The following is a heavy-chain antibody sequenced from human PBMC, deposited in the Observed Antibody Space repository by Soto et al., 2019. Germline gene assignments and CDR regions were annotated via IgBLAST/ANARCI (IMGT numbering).Heavy chain of an antibody. CDR1: GGSISSGDYY. D-gene: IGHD3-3*01. Sequence: SETLSLTCTVSGGSISSGDYYWSWIRQPPEKGLEWIGYIYYSGSTYYNPSLKSRVTISVDTSKNQFSLKLSSVTAADTAVYYCARVGWDDFWNGYYEDCWGQGTLVTVSS. V-gene: IGHV4-30-4*01. CDR2: IYYSGST. CDR3: ARVGWDDFWNGYYEDC. J-gene: IGHJ4*02.